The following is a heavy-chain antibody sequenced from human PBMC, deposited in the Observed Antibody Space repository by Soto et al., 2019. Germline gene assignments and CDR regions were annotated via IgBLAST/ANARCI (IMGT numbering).Heavy chain of an antibody. CDR2: IIPIFGTA. Sequence: SVKVSCKASGGTFSSYAISWVRQAPGQGHEWMGGIIPIFGTANYAQKFQGRVTITADESTSTAYMELSSLRSEDTAVYYCARDRYSSSWPNYYYYGMDVWGQGTTVTVSS. D-gene: IGHD6-13*01. CDR3: ARDRYSSSWPNYYYYGMDV. J-gene: IGHJ6*02. V-gene: IGHV1-69*13. CDR1: GGTFSSYA.